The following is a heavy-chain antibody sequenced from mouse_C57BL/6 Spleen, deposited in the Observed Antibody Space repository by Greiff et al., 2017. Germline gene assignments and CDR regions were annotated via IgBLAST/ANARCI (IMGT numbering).Heavy chain of an antibody. V-gene: IGHV5-16*01. Sequence: EVQRVESEGGLVQPGSSMKLSCTASGFTFSDYYMAWVRQVPEKGLEWVANINYDGSSTYYLDSLKSRFIISRDNAKNILYLQMSSLKSEDTATYYCARGDIYYGSSYDAMDYWGQGTSVTVSS. J-gene: IGHJ4*01. D-gene: IGHD1-1*01. CDR1: GFTFSDYY. CDR3: ARGDIYYGSSYDAMDY. CDR2: INYDGSST.